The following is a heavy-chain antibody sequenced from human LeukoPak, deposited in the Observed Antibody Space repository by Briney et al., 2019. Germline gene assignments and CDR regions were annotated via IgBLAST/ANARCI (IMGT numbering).Heavy chain of an antibody. CDR2: IWYDGSNK. J-gene: IGHJ3*02. V-gene: IGHV3-33*08. CDR1: EFSFSNYA. Sequence: GGSLRLSCTASEFSFSNYAMHWVRQAPGKGLEWVAVIWYDGSNKYYADSVKGRFTISRDNSKNTLYLQMNSLRAEDTAVYYCARDAFDIWGQGTMVTVSS. CDR3: ARDAFDI.